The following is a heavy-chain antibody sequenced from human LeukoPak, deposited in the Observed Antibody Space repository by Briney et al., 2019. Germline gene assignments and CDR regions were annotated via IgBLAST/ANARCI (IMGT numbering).Heavy chain of an antibody. V-gene: IGHV3-21*01. J-gene: IGHJ4*02. Sequence: PGGSLRLSCAASGFTFSSYSMNWVRQAPGKGLEWVSSISSSSSYIYYADSVKGRFTISRDNAKNSLYLQMNSLRAEDTAVYYCARDSASSGYSIDYWGQGTLATVSS. CDR3: ARDSASSGYSIDY. CDR1: GFTFSSYS. CDR2: ISSSSSYI. D-gene: IGHD3-22*01.